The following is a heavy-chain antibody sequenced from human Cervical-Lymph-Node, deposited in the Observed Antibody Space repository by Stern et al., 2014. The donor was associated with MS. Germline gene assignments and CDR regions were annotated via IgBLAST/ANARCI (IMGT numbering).Heavy chain of an antibody. CDR3: GSPPPRRNSNDPNFGLDV. CDR1: GYTFSKNW. CDR2: IYPDDSDT. D-gene: IGHD1-1*01. V-gene: IGHV5-51*04. J-gene: IGHJ6*02. Sequence: VQLVQSGAEVKKPRDSLKISCKGSGYTFSKNWIAWVRQRPGKGLEWMGIIYPDDSDTRYSPSFQGQVTIAADKPFNTPSLPWNSQKAPDTAIYSGGSPPPRRNSNDPNFGLDVWGQGTTVTVSS.